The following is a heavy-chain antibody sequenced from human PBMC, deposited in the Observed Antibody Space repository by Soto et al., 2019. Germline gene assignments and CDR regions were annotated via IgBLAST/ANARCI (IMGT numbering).Heavy chain of an antibody. D-gene: IGHD6-19*01. CDR1: GYTFSDYY. CDR3: ARDVSSAWNTQPCTFDY. V-gene: IGHV1-2*04. J-gene: IGHJ4*02. Sequence: QVQLVQSGAEVKKPGASVKVSCKASGYTFSDYYMHWVRQAPGQGLEWMGWINPNSGGTNYAQKFQGWVTMTRDTSVSTAYMELSRLRSDDTAVYYCARDVSSAWNTQPCTFDYWGQGTLVTVSS. CDR2: INPNSGGT.